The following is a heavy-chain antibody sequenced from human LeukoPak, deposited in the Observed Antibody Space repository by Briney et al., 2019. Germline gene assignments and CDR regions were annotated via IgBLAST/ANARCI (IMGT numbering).Heavy chain of an antibody. D-gene: IGHD6-6*01. Sequence: GGSLRLSCGASGFTFSTNYMSWVRQAPGKGLEWVSIIYSGGSTYYADSVKGRFTISRDNSKNTLYLQMNSLRAEDTAVYYCASYRYGSSFAFDIWGQGTMVTVSS. J-gene: IGHJ3*02. V-gene: IGHV3-66*01. CDR1: GFTFSTNY. CDR2: IYSGGST. CDR3: ASYRYGSSFAFDI.